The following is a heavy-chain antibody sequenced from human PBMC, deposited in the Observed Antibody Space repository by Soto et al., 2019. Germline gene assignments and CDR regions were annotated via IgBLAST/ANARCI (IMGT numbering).Heavy chain of an antibody. D-gene: IGHD3-3*01. J-gene: IGHJ3*02. V-gene: IGHV3-30-3*01. CDR3: HDFWSGYYLGRDAFDI. CDR1: GFTFSSYA. Sequence: VQLVESGGGVVQPGRSLRLSCAASGFTFSSYAMHWVRQAPGKGLEWVAVISYDGSNKYYADSVKGRFTISRDNSKNTLYLQMNSLRAEDTAVYYCHDFWSGYYLGRDAFDIWGQGTMVTVSS. CDR2: ISYDGSNK.